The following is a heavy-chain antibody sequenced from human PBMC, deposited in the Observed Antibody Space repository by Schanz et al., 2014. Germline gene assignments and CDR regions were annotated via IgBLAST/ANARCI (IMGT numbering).Heavy chain of an antibody. D-gene: IGHD3-3*01. J-gene: IGHJ3*02. Sequence: QVQLVQSGAEVKKPGVSVKVSCKASGYTFTSYYMHWVRQAPGQGLEWMGKINPSSGTTRIAQNFQGRLTVTRDTSTSTVNMELSSLRSDDTAMYYCVTEKRMESGTWAKAFDIWGQGTWVTVSS. CDR3: VTEKRMESGTWAKAFDI. CDR2: INPSSGTT. V-gene: IGHV1-46*01. CDR1: GYTFTSYY.